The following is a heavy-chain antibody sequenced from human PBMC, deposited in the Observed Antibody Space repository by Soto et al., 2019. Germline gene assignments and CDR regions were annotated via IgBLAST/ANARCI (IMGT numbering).Heavy chain of an antibody. CDR1: GYSISSGHY. D-gene: IGHD1-26*01. CDR2: IHHSGDI. CDR3: ARRSSGSYGWFDP. Sequence: PSETLSLTCAVSGYSISSGHYWGWIRQPPGKGLERIGSIHHSGDIYYNLSLKSRVTISVDTPNNQFSLKLSSVTAADTAIYYCARRSSGSYGWFDPWGQGTRVTVSS. J-gene: IGHJ5*02. V-gene: IGHV4-38-2*01.